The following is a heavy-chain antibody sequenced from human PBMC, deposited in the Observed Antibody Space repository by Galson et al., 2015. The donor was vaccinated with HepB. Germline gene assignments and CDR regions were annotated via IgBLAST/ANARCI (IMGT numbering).Heavy chain of an antibody. CDR3: ARERVAPEYYYGSGRTLDP. D-gene: IGHD3-10*01. V-gene: IGHV1-69*13. J-gene: IGHJ5*02. CDR2: IIPIFGTA. CDR1: GGTFSSYA. Sequence: SVKVSCKASGGTFSSYAISWVRQAPGQGLEWMGGIIPIFGTANYAQKFQSRVTITADESTSTAYMELSSLRSEDTAVYYCARERVAPEYYYGSGRTLDPWGQGTLVTVSS.